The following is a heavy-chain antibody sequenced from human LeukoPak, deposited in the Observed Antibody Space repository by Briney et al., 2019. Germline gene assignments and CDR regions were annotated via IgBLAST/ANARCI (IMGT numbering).Heavy chain of an antibody. Sequence: ASVKVSCKASGYTFTGYYMHWVRQAPGQGLEWMGWINPNSGGTNYAQKFQGRVTTTRDTSISTAYMELSRLRSDDTAVYYCARDRGIAAAGNWFDPWGQGTLVTVSS. CDR1: GYTFTGYY. V-gene: IGHV1-2*02. CDR3: ARDRGIAAAGNWFDP. CDR2: INPNSGGT. J-gene: IGHJ5*02. D-gene: IGHD6-13*01.